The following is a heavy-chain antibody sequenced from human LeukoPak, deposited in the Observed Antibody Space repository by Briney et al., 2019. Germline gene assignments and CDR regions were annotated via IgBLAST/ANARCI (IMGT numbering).Heavy chain of an antibody. CDR3: ARGFRKIEY. J-gene: IGHJ4*02. CDR2: ISGSGGST. Sequence: QSGGSLRLSCAASGFTFSSYAMSWVRQAPGEGLEWVSGISGSGGSTYYADSVKGRFTISRDNSKNTLYLQMDSLRAEDTAVYYCARGFRKIEYWGQGTLVTVSS. CDR1: GFTFSSYA. V-gene: IGHV3-23*01.